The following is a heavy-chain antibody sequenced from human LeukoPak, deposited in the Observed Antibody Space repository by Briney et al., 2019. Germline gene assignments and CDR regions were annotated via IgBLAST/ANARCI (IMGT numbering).Heavy chain of an antibody. D-gene: IGHD1-26*01. CDR1: GGSLSVGSYY. Sequence: SQTLSLTCTVSGGSLSVGSYYGSWIRQPAGKGLGWIGRIYTSGSTNYTPSLKSRVTISVDTSKNQFSLKLSSVTAADTAVYYCAREREIVGATFYYYMDVWGQGTMVTGSS. CDR2: IYTSGST. V-gene: IGHV4-61*02. J-gene: IGHJ6*03. CDR3: AREREIVGATFYYYMDV.